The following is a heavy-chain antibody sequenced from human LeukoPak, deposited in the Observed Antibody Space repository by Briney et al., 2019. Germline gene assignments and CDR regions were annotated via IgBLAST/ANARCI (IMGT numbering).Heavy chain of an antibody. CDR3: ASAHDGDYEGFANLNF. CDR1: GFTFSSYW. J-gene: IGHJ4*02. CDR2: IKQDGSER. V-gene: IGHV3-7*01. D-gene: IGHD4-17*01. Sequence: GGSLRLSCAASGFTFSSYWMSWVRQAPGKGLEWVANIKQDGSERYYVDSVKGRFTIYRDNAKNSLYLQMNRLRAEDTAVYYCASAHDGDYEGFANLNFWGQGTLVTVSS.